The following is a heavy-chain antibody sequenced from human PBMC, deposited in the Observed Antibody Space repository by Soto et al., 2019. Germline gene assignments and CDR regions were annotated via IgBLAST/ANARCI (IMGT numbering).Heavy chain of an antibody. CDR3: ARDSMLGETYFDF. D-gene: IGHD3-10*02. V-gene: IGHV3-48*02. CDR1: EFTFSSYS. J-gene: IGHJ4*02. Sequence: EVQLVESGGVLVQPGGSLRLSCAASEFTFSSYSMNWVRQAPGKGLEWVSDISSSSSTIYYADSVKGRFTISRDNATNSLYLQMNSLRDGDTAVYYCARDSMLGETYFDFWGQGTLGTVSS. CDR2: ISSSSSTI.